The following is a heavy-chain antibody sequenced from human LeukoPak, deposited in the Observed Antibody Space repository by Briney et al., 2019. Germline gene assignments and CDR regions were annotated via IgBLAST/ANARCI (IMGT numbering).Heavy chain of an antibody. CDR1: DDSISSFY. V-gene: IGHV4-59*08. CDR2: ISHSGNIVSHTGNT. D-gene: IGHD2-21*02. J-gene: IGHJ3*02. Sequence: SETLSQTCTVSDDSISSFYWSWVRQPPGKGLEWIGYISHSGNIVSHTGNTNYNPSLESRVTISVDTSKKQLSLKVTSMTAADTGVYYCARRVVVTAMAFDAFDIWGQGTMVTVSS. CDR3: ARRVVVTAMAFDAFDI.